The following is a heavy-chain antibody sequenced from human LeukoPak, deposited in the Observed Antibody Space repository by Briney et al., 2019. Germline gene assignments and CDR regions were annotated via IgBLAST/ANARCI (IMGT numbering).Heavy chain of an antibody. CDR1: GYSISSGYY. J-gene: IGHJ3*02. Sequence: SETLSLTCTVSGYSISSGYYWGWIRQPPGKGLEWIGSIYHSGSTYYNPPLKSRVTISVDTSKNQFSLKLSSVTAADTAVYYCARSIAVAGASPKDAFNIWGQGTMVTVSS. CDR2: IYHSGST. V-gene: IGHV4-38-2*02. D-gene: IGHD6-19*01. CDR3: ARSIAVAGASPKDAFNI.